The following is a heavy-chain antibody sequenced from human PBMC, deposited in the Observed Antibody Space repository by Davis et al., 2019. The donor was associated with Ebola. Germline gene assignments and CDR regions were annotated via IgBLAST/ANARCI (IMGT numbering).Heavy chain of an antibody. CDR3: ARITVGYDAFDI. CDR2: IYGNDDK. V-gene: IGHV2-5*01. CDR1: GASISDSNY. J-gene: IGHJ3*02. Sequence: TLSLTCTVSGASISDSNYFWAWIRQPPGKALEWLAFIYGNDDKRYSPSLKSRLTVTKDTSKNQVVLTMTKMDPLDTATYYCARITVGYDAFDIWGQGTMVTVSS. D-gene: IGHD6-19*01.